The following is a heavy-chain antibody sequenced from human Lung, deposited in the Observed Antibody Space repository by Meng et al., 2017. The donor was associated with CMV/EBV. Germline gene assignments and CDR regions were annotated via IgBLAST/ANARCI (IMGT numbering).Heavy chain of an antibody. V-gene: IGHV5-51*01. D-gene: IGHD4-23*01. CDR1: GYXFTSYW. CDR2: IYPGDSDT. J-gene: IGHJ6*02. CDR3: ARLGVTRAVGYYYYAMDV. Sequence: GEXXKISCKGSGYXFTSYWIGWVRQMPGKGLEWMGIIYPGDSDTRYSPSFQGQVTISADKSVSTAYLQWRSLKASDTAIYYCARLGVTRAVGYYYYAMDVWXQGTXVTVSS.